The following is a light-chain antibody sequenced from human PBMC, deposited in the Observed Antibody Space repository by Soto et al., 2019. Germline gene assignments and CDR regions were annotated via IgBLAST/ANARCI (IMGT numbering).Light chain of an antibody. CDR1: QSLAYIDGNTY. CDR2: QVS. V-gene: IGKV2-30*01. CDR3: MQGTHWPPYT. Sequence: DVVMTQSPLSLPVTRGQPASISCRSSQSLAYIDGNTYLNWFHQRPGQSPRRLIYQVSNRDSGVPDRFIGSGSGNDVTLKSSRVEADDVGVYYCMQGTHWPPYTFGQGTKLEIK. J-gene: IGKJ2*01.